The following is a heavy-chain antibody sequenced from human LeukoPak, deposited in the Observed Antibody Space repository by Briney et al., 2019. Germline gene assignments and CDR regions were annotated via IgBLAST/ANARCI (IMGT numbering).Heavy chain of an antibody. CDR2: IYHSGST. J-gene: IGHJ4*02. Sequence: SETLSLTCTVSGGSISGYYWSWIRQPPGKGLEWIGIIYHSGSTNYNPSPKSRVTISVDTSKNQFSLKLSSVTAADTAVYYCATHGSKYSYDYWGQGTLVTVSS. V-gene: IGHV4-59*08. CDR3: ATHGSKYSYDY. CDR1: GGSISGYY. D-gene: IGHD5-18*01.